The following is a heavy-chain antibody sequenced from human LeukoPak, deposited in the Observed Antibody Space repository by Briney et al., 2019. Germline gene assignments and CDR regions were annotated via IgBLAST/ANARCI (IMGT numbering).Heavy chain of an antibody. CDR1: GYTLTELS. CDR3: ARDVSHGEQLDPFDY. CDR2: FDPEDGET. D-gene: IGHD6-13*01. V-gene: IGHV1-24*01. Sequence: ASVKVSCKISGYTLTELSMHWVRQAPGKGLEWMGGFDPEDGETIYAQKFQGRVTMTEDTSTDTAYMELSSLRSEDTAVYYCARDVSHGEQLDPFDYWGQGTLVTVSS. J-gene: IGHJ4*02.